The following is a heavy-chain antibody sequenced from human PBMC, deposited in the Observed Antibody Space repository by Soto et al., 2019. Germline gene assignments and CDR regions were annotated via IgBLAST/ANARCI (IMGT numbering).Heavy chain of an antibody. Sequence: GGSLRLSCVASGFTFNFYAMAWVRQAPGKGLEWVSGISVNGRTNYADSVKGRFTISRDNSKNMVFLQMDTLRAEDTALYYCTKAGGWYYYDSSGPPDASHVWGQGTMVTVSS. D-gene: IGHD3-22*01. V-gene: IGHV3-23*01. CDR3: TKAGGWYYYDSSGPPDASHV. J-gene: IGHJ3*01. CDR2: ISVNGRT. CDR1: GFTFNFYA.